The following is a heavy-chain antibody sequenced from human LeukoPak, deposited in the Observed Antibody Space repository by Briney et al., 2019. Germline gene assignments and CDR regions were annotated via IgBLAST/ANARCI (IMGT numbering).Heavy chain of an antibody. Sequence: AGKVXXXGAGGSFSSYAISWGRQAPGQGLEXVGRIIPIRGRGNYAQEFQGRGTITSDKYTSTAYMELSSLSSEDTAVYYCARGGAWIQLWLHWGQGTLVTVSS. CDR2: IIPIRGRG. J-gene: IGHJ4*02. D-gene: IGHD5-18*01. CDR1: GGSFSSYA. V-gene: IGHV1-69*04. CDR3: ARGGAWIQLWLH.